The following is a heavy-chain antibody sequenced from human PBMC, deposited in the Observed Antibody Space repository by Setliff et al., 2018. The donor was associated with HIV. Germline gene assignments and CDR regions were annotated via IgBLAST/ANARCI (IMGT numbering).Heavy chain of an antibody. D-gene: IGHD1-26*01. CDR1: GYSISSGYY. Sequence: SQTLSLTCAVSGYSISSGYYWGWIRQPPGKGLEWIGSIYHSGSTYYNPSLKSRVTISVDTSKNQFSLKLSSVTAADTAVYYCARGRYSGSYGYWGQGTLVTVSS. V-gene: IGHV4-38-2*01. CDR2: IYHSGST. J-gene: IGHJ4*02. CDR3: ARGRYSGSYGY.